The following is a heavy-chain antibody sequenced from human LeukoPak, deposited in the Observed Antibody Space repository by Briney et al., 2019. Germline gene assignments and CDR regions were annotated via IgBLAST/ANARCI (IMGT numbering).Heavy chain of an antibody. CDR3: AKWGGFDVLTGYYVPDF. V-gene: IGHV3-23*01. D-gene: IGHD3-9*01. J-gene: IGHJ4*02. Sequence: GGSLRLSCAASGFTFSNYAMSWVRQAPGKGLEWVSAITGSGGNTYYADSVKGRFTISRDNSKNTLYLQMNSLRDEATAVYYCAKWGGFDVLTGYYVPDFWGQGTLVIVSS. CDR2: ITGSGGNT. CDR1: GFTFSNYA.